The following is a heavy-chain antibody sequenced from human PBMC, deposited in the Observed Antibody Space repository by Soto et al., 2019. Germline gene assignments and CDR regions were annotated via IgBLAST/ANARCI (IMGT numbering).Heavy chain of an antibody. CDR3: AKSRVFIGAIVTLLDS. J-gene: IGHJ4*02. D-gene: IGHD3-16*02. CDR1: GFTFSSYA. V-gene: IGHV3-23*01. Sequence: EVHLLESGGALVQPGGSLTLSCATSGFTFSSYAMVWVRQAAEKGLEWVASISNNGDTAYYADSVKGRFTISRGNSENTLYLQINGLLADDTALYFCAKSRVFIGAIVTLLDSWGQGTQVTVSS. CDR2: ISNNGDTA.